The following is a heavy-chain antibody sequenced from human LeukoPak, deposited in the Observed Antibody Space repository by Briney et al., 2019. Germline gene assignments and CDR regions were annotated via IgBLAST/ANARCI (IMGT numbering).Heavy chain of an antibody. V-gene: IGHV3-9*01. CDR2: ISWNSGNI. D-gene: IGHD4-17*01. J-gene: IGHJ6*02. CDR1: GFTFDDYA. CDR3: AKDISGGDFAGYGMDV. Sequence: GRSLRLSCAASGFTFDDYAMYWVRQAPGKGLEWVSGISWNSGNIGYADSVKGRFTISRDDAKNSLYQQMNSLRAEDTALYYCAKDISGGDFAGYGMDVWGQGTTVTVSS.